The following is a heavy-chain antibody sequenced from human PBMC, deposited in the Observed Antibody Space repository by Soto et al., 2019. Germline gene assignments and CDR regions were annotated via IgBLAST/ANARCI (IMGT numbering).Heavy chain of an antibody. Sequence: QTPGQGLERMGGIIPIFGTANYAQKFQGRVTITADESPSTAYMELSRLRSWDTAVYYCVMSIGYCIRTNCPHYYYYGMDVWGQGTTVTVSS. D-gene: IGHD2-2*01. V-gene: IGHV1-69*01. J-gene: IGHJ6*02. CDR3: VMSIGYCIRTNCPHYYYYGMDV. CDR2: IIPIFGTA.